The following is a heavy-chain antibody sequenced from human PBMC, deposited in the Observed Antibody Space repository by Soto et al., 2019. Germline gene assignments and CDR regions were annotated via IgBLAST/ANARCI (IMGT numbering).Heavy chain of an antibody. D-gene: IGHD6-13*01. Sequence: GGSLRLSCAASGFTFSNAWMSWVRQAPGKGLEWVGRIKSKTDGGTTDYTAPVKGRFTISRDDSKNTLYLQMNSLKTEDTAVYYCTTGGIAAAGTDYWGQGTLVTVSS. CDR2: IKSKTDGGTT. CDR1: GFTFSNAW. CDR3: TTGGIAAAGTDY. J-gene: IGHJ4*02. V-gene: IGHV3-15*01.